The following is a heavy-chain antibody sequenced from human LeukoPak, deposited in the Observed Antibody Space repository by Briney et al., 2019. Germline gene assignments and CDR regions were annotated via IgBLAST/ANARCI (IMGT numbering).Heavy chain of an antibody. V-gene: IGHV3-7*01. J-gene: IGHJ5*01. Sequence: GGSLRLSCAASGFTFSSYWMSWVRQAPGKGLEWVANIKKDGSEKYYVDSVKGRFTISRDNAKTSLYLQMNSLRAEDTAVYYCANPPTVTKIRFDSWGQGTLVTVSS. CDR1: GFTFSSYW. D-gene: IGHD4-17*01. CDR2: IKKDGSEK. CDR3: ANPPTVTKIRFDS.